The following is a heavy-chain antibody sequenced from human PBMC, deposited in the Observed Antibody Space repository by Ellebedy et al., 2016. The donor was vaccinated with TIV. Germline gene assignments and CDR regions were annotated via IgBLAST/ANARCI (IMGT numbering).Heavy chain of an antibody. CDR2: ISSSSSYI. CDR1: GFTFSSYS. J-gene: IGHJ5*02. V-gene: IGHV3-21*01. D-gene: IGHD4-17*01. Sequence: GGSLRLXCAASGFTFSSYSMNWVRQAPGKGLEWVSSISSSSSYIYYADSVKGRFTISRDNAKNSLYLQMNSLRAEDTAVYYCARDGGDYGDYSLDPWGQGTLVTVSS. CDR3: ARDGGDYGDYSLDP.